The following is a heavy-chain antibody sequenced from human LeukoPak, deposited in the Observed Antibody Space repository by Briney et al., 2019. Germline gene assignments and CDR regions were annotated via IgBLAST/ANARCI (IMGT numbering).Heavy chain of an antibody. D-gene: IGHD1-26*01. CDR1: GFTFSDYY. V-gene: IGHV3-11*06. CDR2: ISSSSRYT. Sequence: PGGSLRLSCTASGFTFSDYYMSWIRQAPGKGLEWVSYISSSSRYTNYADSVKGRFTISRDNAKNALYLQMNSLRVEDTAVYYCARATSESSWFDPWGQGTLVTASS. J-gene: IGHJ5*02. CDR3: ARATSESSWFDP.